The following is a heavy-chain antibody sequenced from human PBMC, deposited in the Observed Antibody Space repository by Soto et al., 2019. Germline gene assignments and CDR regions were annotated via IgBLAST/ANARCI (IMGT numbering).Heavy chain of an antibody. J-gene: IGHJ3*02. CDR2: IYYSGST. CDR1: GGSISSYY. D-gene: IGHD3-9*01. V-gene: IGHV4-59*08. Sequence: SETLSLTCSVSGGSISSYYWNWIRQPPGKGLEWIGYIYYSGSTNYNPSLKSRVTISVDTSKNQFSLKLSSVTAADTAVYYCARLNDILTGYHEEAFDIWGQGTMITVSS. CDR3: ARLNDILTGYHEEAFDI.